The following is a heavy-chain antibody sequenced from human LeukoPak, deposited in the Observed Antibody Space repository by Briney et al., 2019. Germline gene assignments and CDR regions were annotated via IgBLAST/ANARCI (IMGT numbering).Heavy chain of an antibody. CDR1: GFTFSSYA. Sequence: GGSLRLSCAASGFTFSSYAMHWVRQAPGKGLEWVSAISGSGGSTYYADSVKGRFTISRDNSKNTLYLQMNSLRAEDTAVYYCATQDSLWFGEYYWGQGTLVTVSS. J-gene: IGHJ4*02. CDR2: ISGSGGST. D-gene: IGHD3-10*01. V-gene: IGHV3-23*01. CDR3: ATQDSLWFGEYY.